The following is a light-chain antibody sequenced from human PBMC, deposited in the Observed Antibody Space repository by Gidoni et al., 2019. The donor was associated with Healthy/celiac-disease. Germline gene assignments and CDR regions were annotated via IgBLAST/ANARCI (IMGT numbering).Light chain of an antibody. V-gene: IGKV1-39*01. CDR2: AAS. Sequence: IQMTQSPSSLSASVGDRVTITCRASQSISSYLNWYQQKPGKAPKLLIYAASSLQSGVPSRFSGSGSGTDFTLTISSLQPEDVATYYCQQSYSTPYTFGQGTKLEIK. CDR3: QQSYSTPYT. CDR1: QSISSY. J-gene: IGKJ2*01.